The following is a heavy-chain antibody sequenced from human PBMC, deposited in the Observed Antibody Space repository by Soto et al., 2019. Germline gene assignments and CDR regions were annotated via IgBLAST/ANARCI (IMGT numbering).Heavy chain of an antibody. V-gene: IGHV3-43*01. D-gene: IGHD3-16*01. Sequence: GGSLRLSCAASGFTFDDYTMHWVRQAPGKGLEWVSLISWDGGSTYYADSVKGRFTISRDNSKNSLYLQMNSLRTEDTALYYCAKIGAGRQMNGYYFDYWGQGTLVTVSS. J-gene: IGHJ4*02. CDR1: GFTFDDYT. CDR3: AKIGAGRQMNGYYFDY. CDR2: ISWDGGST.